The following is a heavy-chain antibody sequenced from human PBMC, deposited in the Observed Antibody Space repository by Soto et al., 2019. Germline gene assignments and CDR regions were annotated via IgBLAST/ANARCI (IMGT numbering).Heavy chain of an antibody. CDR2: ISGSGGNT. V-gene: IGHV3-23*01. CDR3: AKTKKYGSGSYYPIDAFDI. CDR1: GFTFSSYA. J-gene: IGHJ3*02. Sequence: GGSLRLSCAASGFTFSSYAMSWVRQAPGKGLEWVSAISGSGGNTYYADSVKGRFTISRDNSKNTLYLQMNSLRSEDTAVYYCAKTKKYGSGSYYPIDAFDIWGQGTMVTVSS. D-gene: IGHD3-10*01.